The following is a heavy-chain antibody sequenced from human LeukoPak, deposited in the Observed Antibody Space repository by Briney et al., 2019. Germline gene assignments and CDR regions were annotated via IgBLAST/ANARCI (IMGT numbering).Heavy chain of an antibody. Sequence: GGSLRLSCAASGFTFSSYAMSWVRQAPGHGLDWVSAISGSGGSTYYADSVKGRFTISSDNSKNTLYLQMNSLRAEDTAVYYCARIGTSTPTSPYYFDYWGQGTLVTVSS. CDR1: GFTFSSYA. CDR3: ARIGTSTPTSPYYFDY. CDR2: ISGSGGST. D-gene: IGHD1-1*01. V-gene: IGHV3-23*01. J-gene: IGHJ4*02.